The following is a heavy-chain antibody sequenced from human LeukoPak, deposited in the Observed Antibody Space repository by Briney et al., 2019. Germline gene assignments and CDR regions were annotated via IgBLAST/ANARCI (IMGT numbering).Heavy chain of an antibody. J-gene: IGHJ4*02. CDR1: GITVSSNY. CDR2: IYSGGSGGYT. V-gene: IGHV3-53*01. D-gene: IGHD2-8*01. Sequence: GGSLRLSCAASGITVSSNYMSWVRQAPGKGLEWVSVIYSGGSGGYTYYADSVKGRFTISRDNSKNTLYLQMNSLRAEDAAIYYCARDFPDNALFDLWGQGTLVSVSS. CDR3: ARDFPDNALFDL.